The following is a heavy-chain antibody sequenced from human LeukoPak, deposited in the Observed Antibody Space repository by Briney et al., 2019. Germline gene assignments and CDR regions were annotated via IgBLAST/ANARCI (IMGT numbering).Heavy chain of an antibody. J-gene: IGHJ4*02. CDR1: GFTFSSYE. CDR2: ISSGGDTI. D-gene: IGHD6-13*01. Sequence: GGSLRLSCATSGFTFSSYEMNWVRQAPGKGPEWVSYISSGGDTIYYADSVKGRFSISRDNAESSLYLQMNSLGAEDTAVYYCARGRWYLDYWGQGTLVSVSS. CDR3: ARGRWYLDY. V-gene: IGHV3-48*03.